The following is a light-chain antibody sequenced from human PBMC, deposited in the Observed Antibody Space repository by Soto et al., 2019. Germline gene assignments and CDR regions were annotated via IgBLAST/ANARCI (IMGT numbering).Light chain of an antibody. V-gene: IGKV3D-20*02. CDR2: GAS. J-gene: IGKJ1*01. Sequence: EIVLTQSPGTLSLSPWERATLSCRASQSVSNNYLAWYQQKPGQAPRLLIYGASNRATGIPDRFSGSGSGTDFTLTISSLEPKDFAVYYCQQRSNWPGTFGQGTKVDIK. CDR1: QSVSNNY. CDR3: QQRSNWPGT.